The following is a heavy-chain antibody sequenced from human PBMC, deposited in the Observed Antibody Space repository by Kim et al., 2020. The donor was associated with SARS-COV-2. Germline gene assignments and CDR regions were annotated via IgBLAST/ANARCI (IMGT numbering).Heavy chain of an antibody. CDR3: ATDSAVINYYGMDV. J-gene: IGHJ6*02. CDR2: FDPEDGET. V-gene: IGHV1-24*01. CDR1: GYTLSELS. Sequence: ASVKVSCKVSGYTLSELSMHWVRQAPGKGLEWMGGFDPEDGETIYAQKFQGRVTMTEDTSTDTAYMELSSLRSEDTAVYYCATDSAVINYYGMDVWGQGTTVTVSS.